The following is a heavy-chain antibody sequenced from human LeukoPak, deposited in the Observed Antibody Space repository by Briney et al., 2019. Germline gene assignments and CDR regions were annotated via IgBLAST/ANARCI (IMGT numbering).Heavy chain of an antibody. Sequence: GGSLRLSCVASGFSFSNYGMTWVRQAPGKGLEWVSSISGSGTSTYYADSVKGRFTISRDDSKNTLYLQMNTLGAEDTAVYYCAKVVRTSGWKKVDYWGQGTLVTVSS. CDR3: AKVVRTSGWKKVDY. D-gene: IGHD6-19*01. CDR1: GFSFSNYG. CDR2: ISGSGTST. V-gene: IGHV3-23*01. J-gene: IGHJ4*02.